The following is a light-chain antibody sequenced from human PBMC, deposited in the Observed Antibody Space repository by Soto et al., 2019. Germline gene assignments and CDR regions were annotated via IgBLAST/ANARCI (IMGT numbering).Light chain of an antibody. J-gene: IGLJ1*01. CDR2: EVR. CDR1: SSDIGGYNY. Sequence: QSALTQPASVSGSPGQSITISCTGTSSDIGGYNYVSWFQQHPGKAPKLMIYEVRNRPSGVSNRFSGSKSGHTASLTISGLQAEDETDYYCSSYPSNNTLVFGTGTKVTVL. V-gene: IGLV2-14*01. CDR3: SSYPSNNTLV.